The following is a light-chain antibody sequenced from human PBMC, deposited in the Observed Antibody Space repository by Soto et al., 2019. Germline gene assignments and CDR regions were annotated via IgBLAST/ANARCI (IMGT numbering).Light chain of an antibody. CDR1: QSLNNG. V-gene: IGKV1-5*01. CDR3: EQYNRSSNT. CDR2: DAS. Sequence: DIQVTQSPSTLCASVKNRVTITFRASQSLNNGLAWYQQKPGKAPNLLIYDASTLERGVPSRFSGTGSGTEFTLTISSLQADDFATYYSEQYNRSSNTFGQGTRLEIK. J-gene: IGKJ5*01.